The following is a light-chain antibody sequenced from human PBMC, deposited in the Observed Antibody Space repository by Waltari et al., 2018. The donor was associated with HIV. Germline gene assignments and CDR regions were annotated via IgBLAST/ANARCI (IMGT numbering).Light chain of an antibody. Sequence: EIVMTQYPATLTVSPGERATLSCRARQSVSSNLAWYQQKPGQAPRLLSYGASTRATGIPARFSGSGSGTEFTLTISSLQSEDFAVYYCQQYNNWPRTFGQGTKVEIK. J-gene: IGKJ1*01. CDR1: QSVSSN. CDR3: QQYNNWPRT. V-gene: IGKV3-15*01. CDR2: GAS.